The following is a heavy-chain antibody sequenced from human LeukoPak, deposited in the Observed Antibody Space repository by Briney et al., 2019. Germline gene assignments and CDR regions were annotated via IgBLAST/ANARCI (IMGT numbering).Heavy chain of an antibody. D-gene: IGHD4-23*01. CDR2: IRSKTYDGTT. J-gene: IGHJ4*02. CDR1: GFTFGDYA. V-gene: IGHV3-49*04. CDR3: TRAVAHLDY. Sequence: PGGSLRLSCTASGFTFGDYAMSWVRQAPGKGLEWVGFIRSKTYDGTTEYAASVKGRFTISRDDSKSIAYLQMNSLKTEDTAVYYCTRAVAHLDYWGQGTLVTVSS.